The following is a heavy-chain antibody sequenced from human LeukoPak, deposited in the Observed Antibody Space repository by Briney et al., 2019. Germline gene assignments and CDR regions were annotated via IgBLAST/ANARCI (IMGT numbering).Heavy chain of an antibody. J-gene: IGHJ6*02. Sequence: GGSLRLSCAASGFIFSNYEMTWVRQAPGKGLEWVSYISGSGNTKYYADSVTGRFTISRDKAKNSMYLQMNSQRAEDTAVYYCARTLAGTTSFHYGMDVWGQGTTVTVSS. CDR1: GFIFSNYE. V-gene: IGHV3-48*03. D-gene: IGHD1-7*01. CDR2: ISGSGNTK. CDR3: ARTLAGTTSFHYGMDV.